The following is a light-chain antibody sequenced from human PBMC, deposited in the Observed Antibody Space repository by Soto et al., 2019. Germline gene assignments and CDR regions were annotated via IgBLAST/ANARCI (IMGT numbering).Light chain of an antibody. Sequence: QSVLTQPPSASGTPGQRVTISCSGSSSNIGSNTVNWYQQLPGTAPKLLIYSNNQRPSGVPDRFSGSKSGTSASLAISGLQSEDEADYYCAAWDDSLNVNVLFGGGTKVTVL. V-gene: IGLV1-44*01. CDR2: SNN. CDR3: AAWDDSLNVNVL. J-gene: IGLJ2*01. CDR1: SSNIGSNT.